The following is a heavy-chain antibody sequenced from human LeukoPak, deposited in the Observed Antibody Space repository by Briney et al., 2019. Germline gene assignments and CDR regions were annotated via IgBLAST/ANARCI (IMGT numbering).Heavy chain of an antibody. CDR3: ARPRSLSGSYLGFDY. V-gene: IGHV4-59*08. CDR2: IYYSGSS. Sequence: SETLSLTCTVSGGSISSYYWSWIRQPPGKGLEWIGYIYYSGSSNYNPSLKGRVTISVDTSKNQFSLKVRSVTAADTAVYYCARPRSLSGSYLGFDYWGQGILVTVSS. CDR1: GGSISSYY. J-gene: IGHJ4*02. D-gene: IGHD1-26*01.